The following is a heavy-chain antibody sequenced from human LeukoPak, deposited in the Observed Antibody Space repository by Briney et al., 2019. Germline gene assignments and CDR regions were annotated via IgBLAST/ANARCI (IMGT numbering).Heavy chain of an antibody. CDR1: GFTFSSYE. D-gene: IGHD3-3*01. Sequence: GGSLRLSCAASGFTFSSYEMNWVRQAPGKGLEWVSYISSSGSTIYYADSMKGRFTISRDNAKNSLYLQMNSLRAEDTAVYYCARVGYDFWSGYPRYYFDYWGQGTLVTVSS. V-gene: IGHV3-48*03. J-gene: IGHJ4*02. CDR2: ISSSGSTI. CDR3: ARVGYDFWSGYPRYYFDY.